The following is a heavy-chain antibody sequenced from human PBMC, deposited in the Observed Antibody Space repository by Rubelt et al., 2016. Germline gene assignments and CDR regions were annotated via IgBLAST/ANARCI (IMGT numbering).Heavy chain of an antibody. CDR3: GRGYHSVDDY. Sequence: QVQLVESGGGVVQPGRSLRLSCAASGFTFSSYGMHWVRQAPGKGLEWVAIVSYDGTNEHYADSVRGRFTISRDNAKNTLYLQMNSLRVEDTALYYCGRGYHSVDDYWGQGTLVTVSS. J-gene: IGHJ4*02. V-gene: IGHV3-30*03. CDR2: VSYDGTNE. D-gene: IGHD6-25*01. CDR1: GFTFSSYG.